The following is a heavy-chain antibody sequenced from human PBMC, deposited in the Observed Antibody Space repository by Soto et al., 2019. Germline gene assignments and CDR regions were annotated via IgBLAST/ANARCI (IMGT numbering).Heavy chain of an antibody. CDR1: GDTITSFS. V-gene: IGHV4-4*07. Sequence: SETLSLTCTGSGDTITSFSWNWIRQSAGKGLEWIGRISTTGNTHYNPSLESRVTMSLDTSKNQFSLKLTSVTAADTAVYYCARDLGPKITMVRGAPVDYYYYGMDVWGQGTTVTVSS. D-gene: IGHD3-10*01. J-gene: IGHJ6*02. CDR3: ARDLGPKITMVRGAPVDYYYYGMDV. CDR2: ISTTGNT.